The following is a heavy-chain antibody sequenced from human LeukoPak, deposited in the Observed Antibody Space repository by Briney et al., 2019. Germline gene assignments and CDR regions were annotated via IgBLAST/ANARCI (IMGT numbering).Heavy chain of an antibody. D-gene: IGHD2-2*01. CDR1: GGSISSYY. CDR3: ARVMGTHCSSTSCFETGGYYYYGMDV. CDR2: IYYSGST. V-gene: IGHV4-59*01. J-gene: IGHJ6*02. Sequence: PSETLSLTCTVSGGSISSYYWSWIRQPPGKGLEWIGYIYYSGSTNYNPSLKSRVTISVDTSKNQFSLKLSSVTAADTAVYYCARVMGTHCSSTSCFETGGYYYYGMDVWGQGTTVTVSS.